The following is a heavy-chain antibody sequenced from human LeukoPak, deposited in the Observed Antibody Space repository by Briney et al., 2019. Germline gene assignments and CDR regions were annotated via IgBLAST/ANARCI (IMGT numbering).Heavy chain of an antibody. CDR3: AKVVSTYWYFDL. CDR2: ISSGGGVT. V-gene: IGHV3-23*01. Sequence: PGGSLRLSCAASGFTFSSYAMSWVRQAPGQGQEWVSGISSGGGVTNYADSVKGRFTISRDNSKNTLYLQINSLRAEDTAVYYCAKVVSTYWYFDLWGRGTLVTVSS. CDR1: GFTFSSYA. D-gene: IGHD2-15*01. J-gene: IGHJ2*01.